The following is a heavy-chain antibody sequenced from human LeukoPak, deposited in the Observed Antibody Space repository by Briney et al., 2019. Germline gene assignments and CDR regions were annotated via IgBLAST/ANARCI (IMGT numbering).Heavy chain of an antibody. V-gene: IGHV3-30-3*01. D-gene: IGHD6-13*01. J-gene: IGHJ4*02. CDR3: ARDKGSLYYFDY. Sequence: AGGSLRLSCAASGFTVSSNYMSWVRQAPGKGLEWVAVISYDGSNKYYADSVKGRFTISRDNSKNTLYLQMNSLRAEDTAVYYCARDKGSLYYFDYWGQGTLVTVSS. CDR2: ISYDGSNK. CDR1: GFTVSSNY.